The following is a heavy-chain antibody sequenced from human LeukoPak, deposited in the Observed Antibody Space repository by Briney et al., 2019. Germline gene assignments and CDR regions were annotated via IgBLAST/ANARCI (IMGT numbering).Heavy chain of an antibody. CDR3: ARGDVDTAMVTPDY. CDR2: INPNSGGT. CDR1: GYTFTGHY. Sequence: ASVTVSCKASGYTFTGHYMHWVRQAPGQGLEWMGWINPNSGGTNNEQKFQGRVTMTRDTSISTAYMELSRLRFDDTAVYYCARGDVDTAMVTPDYWGQGTLVTVSS. V-gene: IGHV1-2*02. J-gene: IGHJ4*02. D-gene: IGHD5-18*01.